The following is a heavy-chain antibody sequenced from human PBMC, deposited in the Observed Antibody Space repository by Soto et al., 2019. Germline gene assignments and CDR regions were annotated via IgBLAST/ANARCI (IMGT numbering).Heavy chain of an antibody. V-gene: IGHV2-70*01. CDR1: GFSLSTSGMC. J-gene: IGHJ6*02. Sequence: SGPTLVNPTQTLTPTCAFSGFSLSTSGMCVSWIRQPPGKALEWLALIDWDDDKYYSTSLKTRLTISKDTSKNQVVLTMTNMDPVDTATYYCARIQAYGSGSYYNGYSYGMDVWGQGTTVTVSS. CDR2: IDWDDDK. D-gene: IGHD3-10*01. CDR3: ARIQAYGSGSYYNGYSYGMDV.